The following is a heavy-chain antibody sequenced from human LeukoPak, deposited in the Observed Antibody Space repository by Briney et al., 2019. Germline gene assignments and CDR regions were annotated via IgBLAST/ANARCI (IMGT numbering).Heavy chain of an antibody. CDR2: ISGSGSGT. CDR3: AKDLSPAVAADWFDP. V-gene: IGHV3-23*01. CDR1: GFTFSSYD. Sequence: GGSLRLSCAASGFTFSSYDMSWVRQAPGEGLEWVSAISGSGSGTYYADSVKGRFIISRDNSKNMLYLQMSSLRAEDTAVYYCAKDLSPAVAADWFDPWDQGTLVTVSS. D-gene: IGHD6-25*01. J-gene: IGHJ5*02.